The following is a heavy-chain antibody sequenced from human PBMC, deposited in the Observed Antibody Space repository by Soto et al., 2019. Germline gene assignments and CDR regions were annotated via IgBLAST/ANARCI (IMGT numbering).Heavy chain of an antibody. Sequence: GGSLRLSCAASGFTVSSNYMSWVRQAPGKGLEWVSVIYSGGSTYYADSVKGRFTISRDNSKNTLYLQMNSLRAEDTAVYYCARDRNWNLGGAFDIWGQGTMVTVSS. CDR1: GFTVSSNY. D-gene: IGHD1-20*01. CDR2: IYSGGST. V-gene: IGHV3-66*01. J-gene: IGHJ3*02. CDR3: ARDRNWNLGGAFDI.